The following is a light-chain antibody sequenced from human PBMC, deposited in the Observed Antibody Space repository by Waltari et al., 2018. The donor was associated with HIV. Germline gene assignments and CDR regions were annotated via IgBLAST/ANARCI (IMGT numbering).Light chain of an antibody. CDR2: KAS. Sequence: DIQMTQSPSTLSASMGDTVTITCRASQSILRWLAWYQQKPGKAPKLLIYKASALESGVPSRFRGSGSGTDFTLTITGLQPVDSATYYCQQYNTSPWAFGQGTKVEVK. CDR3: QQYNTSPWA. V-gene: IGKV1-5*03. J-gene: IGKJ1*01. CDR1: QSILRW.